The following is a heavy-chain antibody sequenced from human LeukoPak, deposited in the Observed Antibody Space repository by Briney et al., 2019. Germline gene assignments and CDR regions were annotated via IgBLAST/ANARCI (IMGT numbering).Heavy chain of an antibody. V-gene: IGHV4-59*08. J-gene: IGHJ4*02. CDR3: ARINWNYFDY. CDR2: IYYSGST. D-gene: IGHD1-20*01. Sequence: SETLSLTCTVSGGSISSYYWSWIRQPPGKGLEWIGYIYYSGSTNYNPSLKSRLTMSADRSRNQFSLELTSVTAADTAVYYCARINWNYFDYWGQGILVTVSS. CDR1: GGSISSYY.